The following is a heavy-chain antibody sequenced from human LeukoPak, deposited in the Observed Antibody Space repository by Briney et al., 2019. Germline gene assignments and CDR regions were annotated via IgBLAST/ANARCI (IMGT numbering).Heavy chain of an antibody. V-gene: IGHV3-48*01. Sequence: GGSLRLSCAASGFTFSSYWMNWVRQAPGKGLEWVPYISSSSSTIYYADSVKGRFTISRDNAKNSLYLQMNSLRAEDTAVYYCARVLHKRNYDSTTYYGYWGQGTLVTVSS. J-gene: IGHJ4*02. CDR2: ISSSSSTI. CDR3: ARVLHKRNYDSTTYYGY. CDR1: GFTFSSYW. D-gene: IGHD3-22*01.